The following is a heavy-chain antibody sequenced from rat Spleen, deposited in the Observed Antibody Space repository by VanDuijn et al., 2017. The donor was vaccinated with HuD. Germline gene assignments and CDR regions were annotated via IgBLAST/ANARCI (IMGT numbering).Heavy chain of an antibody. CDR3: TRRHYGYTDYFDY. Sequence: EMQLVESGGGLVQPGRSMKLSCAASGFSFSNYDMAWVRQAPKKGLEWVAYISFDGGTTYYRDSVKGRFSISRDNAKSTLYLQMDSLRSEDTATYYCTRRHYGYTDYFDYWGQGVMVPVSS. CDR2: ISFDGGTT. D-gene: IGHD1-11*01. CDR1: GFSFSNYD. J-gene: IGHJ2*01. V-gene: IGHV5-25*01.